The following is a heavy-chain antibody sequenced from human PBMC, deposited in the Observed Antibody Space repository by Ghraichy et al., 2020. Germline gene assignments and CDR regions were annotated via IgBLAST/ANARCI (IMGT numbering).Heavy chain of an antibody. CDR1: GVTFTSYT. CDR3: ASLLVAATIDFYSGMDV. V-gene: IGHV3-21*01. CDR2: ISANSGYI. D-gene: IGHD2-2*02. J-gene: IGHJ6*02. Sequence: GESLNISCAASGVTFTSYTMNWVRQAPGKGLEWVPSISANSGYIYYADSVKGRFTISRDNTKNSLSLQMNSLRAEDTAVYYCASLLVAATIDFYSGMDVWGQGTTVTVSS.